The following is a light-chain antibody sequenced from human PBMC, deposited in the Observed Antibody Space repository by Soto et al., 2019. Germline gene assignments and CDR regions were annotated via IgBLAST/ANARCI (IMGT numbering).Light chain of an antibody. J-gene: IGKJ5*01. CDR2: GAS. CDR1: QSVSSN. CDR3: QQRHNWPIT. Sequence: EIVMTQSPATLSVSPGERVTLSCRASQSVSSNLAWYQQRPGQAPRLLLYGASTRATGIPARFSGSGSGTEFTLTISSLQSEDFAVYYCQQRHNWPITFGQGGRPEIK. V-gene: IGKV3-15*01.